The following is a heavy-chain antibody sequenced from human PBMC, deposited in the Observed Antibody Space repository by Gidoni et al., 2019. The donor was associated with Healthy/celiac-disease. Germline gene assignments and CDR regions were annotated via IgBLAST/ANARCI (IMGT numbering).Heavy chain of an antibody. CDR2: INSKTNDGTT. D-gene: IGHD1-26*01. J-gene: IGHJ1*01. V-gene: IGHV3-15*01. CDR1: GFTSRTAG. CDR3: TTDRSYGGNSADGVQH. Sequence: EVQLVESGGGWVKPGGSCRLSCAASGFTSRTAGGSWFLQAPGKGLEWVGRINSKTNDGTTAYASPVQCRFSISRDDSKHTLYLHMNSLKTEDTAVYYCTTDRSYGGNSADGVQHWGQGTLVTVSS.